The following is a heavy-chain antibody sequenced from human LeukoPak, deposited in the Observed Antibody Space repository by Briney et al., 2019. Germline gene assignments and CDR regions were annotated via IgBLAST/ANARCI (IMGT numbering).Heavy chain of an antibody. V-gene: IGHV4-61*08. CDR1: GASSSSADHY. J-gene: IGHJ6*03. CDR2: IYHSGST. Sequence: SETLSLTCLVSGASSSSADHYWTWIRQPPGKGLEWIGSIYHSGSTNYNPSLKSRVTMSVDTSKNQFSLKLSSVTAADTAVYYCARNSRGYYYYYMDVWGKGTTVTISS. CDR3: ARNSRGYYYYYMDV. D-gene: IGHD2/OR15-2a*01.